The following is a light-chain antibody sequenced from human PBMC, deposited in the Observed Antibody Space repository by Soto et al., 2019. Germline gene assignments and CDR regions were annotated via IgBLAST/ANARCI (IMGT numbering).Light chain of an antibody. CDR2: GNN. CDR1: SSKNGAGYD. Sequence: QSVLTPPPSVSGAPGQRGTISCPGSSSKNGAGYDVHWYQQLPGTAPKLLIYGNNNRPSGVPDRFSGSKSGTSASLAVTGLQAEDEADYYCQYYATGLSVLYVFGTGTKVTVL. CDR3: QYYATGLSVLYV. J-gene: IGLJ1*01. V-gene: IGLV1-40*01.